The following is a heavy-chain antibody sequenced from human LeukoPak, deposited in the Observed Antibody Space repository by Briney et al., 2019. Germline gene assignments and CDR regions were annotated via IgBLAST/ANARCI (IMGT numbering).Heavy chain of an antibody. J-gene: IGHJ4*02. D-gene: IGHD6-13*01. CDR2: IYYSGST. CDR3: ARGRIAAAGK. Sequence: NPSETLSLTCTVSGGSISSYYWSWIRQPPGKGLEWIGYIYYSGSTNYNPPLKSRVTISVDTSKNQFSLKLSSVTAADTAVYYCARGRIAAAGKWGQGTLVTVSS. V-gene: IGHV4-59*01. CDR1: GGSISSYY.